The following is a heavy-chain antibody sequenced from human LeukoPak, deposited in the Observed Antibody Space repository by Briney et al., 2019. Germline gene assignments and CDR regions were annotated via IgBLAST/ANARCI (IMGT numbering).Heavy chain of an antibody. CDR2: MNPNSGRT. J-gene: IGHJ4*02. Sequence: GASVKVSCTASGYTLTSYDINWVRQATGQGLEWMGWMNPNSGRTGYAQNFQGRITITRNTSISTAYMELSSLRSEDTAVYYCTRETSSRYFDYWGQGTLVTVSS. CDR3: TRETSSRYFDY. V-gene: IGHV1-8*01. CDR1: GYTLTSYD.